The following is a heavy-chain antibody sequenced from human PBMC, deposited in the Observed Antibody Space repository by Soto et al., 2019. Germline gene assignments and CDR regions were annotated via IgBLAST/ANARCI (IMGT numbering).Heavy chain of an antibody. CDR3: AREEEQWLERTAWFDP. CDR2: VNPNSGGT. CDR1: GYTFTGYY. V-gene: IGHV1-2*02. D-gene: IGHD6-19*01. J-gene: IGHJ5*02. Sequence: QVQLVQSGAEVKKPGASVKVSCKASGYTFTGYYMHWVRQAPGQGLEWMGWVNPNSGGTYYAQNFQGRVTMTRDTYITTAYMELSRLRSDDTAVYYCAREEEQWLERTAWFDPWGQGTLVTVSS.